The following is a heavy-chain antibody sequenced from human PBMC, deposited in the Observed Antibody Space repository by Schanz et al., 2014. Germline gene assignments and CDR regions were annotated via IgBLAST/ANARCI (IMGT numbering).Heavy chain of an antibody. J-gene: IGHJ6*02. Sequence: QLQLVQSGAEVKRPGASAKATCKASGNIFTNYYIHWVRQVPGQGLGWMGIINPSGGNANYARKFQDSVTMTRDTSTDTVYLEVRSLRLEDTAIYYCAGRLAVAIYFNPMDVWGQGTTVIVSS. CDR3: AGRLAVAIYFNPMDV. V-gene: IGHV1-46*03. CDR2: INPSGGNA. D-gene: IGHD3-9*01. CDR1: GNIFTNYY.